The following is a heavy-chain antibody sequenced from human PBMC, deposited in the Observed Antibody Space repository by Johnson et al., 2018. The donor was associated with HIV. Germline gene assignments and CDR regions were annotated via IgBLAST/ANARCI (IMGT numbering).Heavy chain of an antibody. J-gene: IGHJ1*01. V-gene: IGHV3-74*02. CDR1: GFTFSRYW. CDR2: INSDGSNT. Sequence: VQLVESGGGVVQPGGSLRLSCAGSGFTFSRYWMHWVRQAPGKGLVWVSGINSDGSNTNYADSVKGRFTISRDNAKNSLYLQMNVLLCKRARFSSIAAGFCPASSVLELGDNVRGLLGLRWAMWG. D-gene: IGHD6-13*01. CDR3: AAGFCPASSVLELGDNVRGLLGLRWAM.